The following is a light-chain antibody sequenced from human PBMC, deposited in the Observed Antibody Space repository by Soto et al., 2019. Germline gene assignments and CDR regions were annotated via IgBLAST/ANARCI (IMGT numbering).Light chain of an antibody. Sequence: DIHVTKSPATLSATVGDRVISTCLAIQSICDYLAWYQQEPGHGSKLLIYKASTLKSGVPSRFSGSGSETEFTLTISSLQPDDFATYYCQPYNSYSEAFGQGTKVDI. J-gene: IGKJ1*01. V-gene: IGKV1-5*03. CDR3: QPYNSYSEA. CDR1: QSICDY. CDR2: KAS.